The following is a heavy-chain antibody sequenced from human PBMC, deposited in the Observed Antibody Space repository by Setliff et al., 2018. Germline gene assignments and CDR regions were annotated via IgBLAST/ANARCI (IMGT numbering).Heavy chain of an antibody. CDR2: ISSYNDIT. V-gene: IGHV1-18*01. J-gene: IGHJ3*01. CDR1: GHIFSSYG. Sequence: ASVKVSCKASGHIFSSYGISWVRQAPGQGLEWMGWISSYNDITNYAQRFQGRVTLTTDMSTSAAYMELRSLGSDDTAVYYCAISTLSICSGGTCPNVFDVWGQGTMVTVSS. CDR3: AISTLSICSGGTCPNVFDV. D-gene: IGHD2-15*01.